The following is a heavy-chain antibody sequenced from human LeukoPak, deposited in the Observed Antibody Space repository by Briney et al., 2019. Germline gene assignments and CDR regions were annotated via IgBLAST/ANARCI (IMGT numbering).Heavy chain of an antibody. CDR1: GFSFSKYE. J-gene: IGHJ4*02. CDR3: AREMGGYPFDY. CDR2: ISSSGTTI. D-gene: IGHD5-12*01. Sequence: GGSLRLSCAASGFSFSKYEMNWVRQVPGEGLEWVSHISSSGTTIYYADSVKGRFTISRDNSKNSLYLQMNSLRAEDTAVYYCAREMGGYPFDYWGQGTLVTVSS. V-gene: IGHV3-48*03.